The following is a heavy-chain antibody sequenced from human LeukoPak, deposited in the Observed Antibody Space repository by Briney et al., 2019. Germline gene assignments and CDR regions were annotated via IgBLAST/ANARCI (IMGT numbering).Heavy chain of an antibody. J-gene: IGHJ3*02. Sequence: TSQTLSLTCTVSGGSISSGDYYWSWIRQPPGKGLEWIGYIYYSGSTFYNSSLKSRVTISVDTSKNQLSLKLNSVTAADTAIYYCARAPIVVVTASAFDIWGQGTMVTVSS. D-gene: IGHD2-21*02. CDR2: IYYSGST. CDR3: ARAPIVVVTASAFDI. CDR1: GGSISSGDYY. V-gene: IGHV4-30-4*01.